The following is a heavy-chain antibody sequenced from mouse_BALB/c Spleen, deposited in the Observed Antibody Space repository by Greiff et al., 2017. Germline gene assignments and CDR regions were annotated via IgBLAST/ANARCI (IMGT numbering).Heavy chain of an antibody. V-gene: IGHV3-6*02. J-gene: IGHJ3*01. CDR1: GYSITSGYY. Sequence: ESGPGLVKPSQSLSLTCSVTGYSITSGYYWNWIRQFPGNKLEWMGYISYDGSNNYNPSLKNRISITRDTSKNQFFLKLNSVTTEDTATYYCARDQVTTVVPFAYWGQGTLVTVSA. CDR2: ISYDGSN. D-gene: IGHD1-1*01. CDR3: ARDQVTTVVPFAY.